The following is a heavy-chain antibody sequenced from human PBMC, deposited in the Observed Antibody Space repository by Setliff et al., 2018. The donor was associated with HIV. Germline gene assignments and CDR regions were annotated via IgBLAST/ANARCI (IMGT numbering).Heavy chain of an antibody. D-gene: IGHD3-10*01. J-gene: IGHJ4*02. CDR2: IKSKTDGETE. V-gene: IGHV3-15*01. CDR1: GFTFSSYE. Sequence: GGSLRLSCAASGFTFSSYEMNWVRQAPGKGLEWVGRIKSKTDGETEDYAAPVKGRFTISRDDSRSTLYLQMNSLITEDTALYYCTTAVAQNWYGSGNENYWGQGTLVTVSS. CDR3: TTAVAQNWYGSGNENY.